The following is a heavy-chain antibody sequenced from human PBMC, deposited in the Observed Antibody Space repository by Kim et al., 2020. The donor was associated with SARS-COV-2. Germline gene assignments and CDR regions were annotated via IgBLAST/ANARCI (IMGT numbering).Heavy chain of an antibody. Sequence: GGSLRLSCAASGFTFSSYEMNWVRQAPGKGLEWVSYISSSGSTIYYADSVKGRFTISRDNAKNSLYLQINSLRAEDTAVYYCARERSEITIFGVVYYGMHVWGQGTTVTVSS. CDR1: GFTFSSYE. V-gene: IGHV3-48*03. CDR2: ISSSGSTI. J-gene: IGHJ6*02. D-gene: IGHD3-3*01. CDR3: ARERSEITIFGVVYYGMHV.